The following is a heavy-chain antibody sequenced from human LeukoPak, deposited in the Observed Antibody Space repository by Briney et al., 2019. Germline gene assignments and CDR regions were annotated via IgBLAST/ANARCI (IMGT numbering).Heavy chain of an antibody. CDR2: IIPIFGTA. D-gene: IGHD1-7*01. Sequence: ASVKVSFKASGGTFSSYAISWVRQAPGQGLEWMGGIIPIFGTANYAQKFQGRVTITADKSTGTAYMELSSLRSEDTAVYYCAREGNFDAFDIWGQGTMVTVSS. V-gene: IGHV1-69*06. J-gene: IGHJ3*02. CDR3: AREGNFDAFDI. CDR1: GGTFSSYA.